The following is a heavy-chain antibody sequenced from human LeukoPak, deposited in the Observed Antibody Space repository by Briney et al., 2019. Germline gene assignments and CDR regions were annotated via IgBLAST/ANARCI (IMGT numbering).Heavy chain of an antibody. J-gene: IGHJ4*02. CDR3: ATLGFSSGYYYYFDH. V-gene: IGHV4-39*07. Sequence: PSETLSPTCTVSGGSISSSSYYWGWIRQPPGKGLEWIGSIYYSGSTYYNPSLKSRVTISVDTSKNQFSLKLSSVTAADTAVYYCATLGFSSGYYYYFDHWGQGTLVTVSS. D-gene: IGHD3-22*01. CDR1: GGSISSSSYY. CDR2: IYYSGST.